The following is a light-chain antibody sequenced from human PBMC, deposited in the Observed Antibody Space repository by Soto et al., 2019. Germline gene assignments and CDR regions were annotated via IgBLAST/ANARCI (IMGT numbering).Light chain of an antibody. J-gene: IGLJ1*01. Sequence: QSALTQPASVSGSPGQSITISCTGTSRDVGGYNYVSWYQQHPGKAPKLMIYDVRNRPSGVSNRFSGSKSVNTASLTISGLQAEDEADYYCSSNTTISTYVFGTGTKVPV. CDR1: SRDVGGYNY. V-gene: IGLV2-14*01. CDR3: SSNTTISTYV. CDR2: DVR.